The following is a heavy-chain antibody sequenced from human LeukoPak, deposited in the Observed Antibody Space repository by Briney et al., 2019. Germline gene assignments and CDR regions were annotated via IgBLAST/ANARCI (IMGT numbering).Heavy chain of an antibody. CDR2: ISSSGSTI. Sequence: GGSLRLSCAASGFTFSDYYMSWIRQAPGKGLEWVSYISSSGSTIYYADSVKGRFTISRDNAKNSLCLQMNSLRAEDTAVYYCAILTVVRSGVVDGMDVWGQGTTVTVSS. J-gene: IGHJ6*02. D-gene: IGHD4-23*01. V-gene: IGHV3-11*01. CDR3: AILTVVRSGVVDGMDV. CDR1: GFTFSDYY.